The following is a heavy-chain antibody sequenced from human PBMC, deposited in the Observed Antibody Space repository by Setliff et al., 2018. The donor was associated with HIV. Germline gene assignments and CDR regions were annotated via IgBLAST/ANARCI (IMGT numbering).Heavy chain of an antibody. J-gene: IGHJ4*02. V-gene: IGHV4-38-2*01. CDR1: GYSITGGYF. CDR2: IYQSGST. Sequence: SETLSLTCAVSGYSITGGYFWGWIRQPPGKGLEWIGSIYQSGSTYYNPSLKSRVTMSVDASLEQFSLRLSSVTAADTAVYYCAAWGPRYSYAPYFFDSWGQGTLVTVSS. CDR3: AAWGPRYSYAPYFFDS. D-gene: IGHD5-18*01.